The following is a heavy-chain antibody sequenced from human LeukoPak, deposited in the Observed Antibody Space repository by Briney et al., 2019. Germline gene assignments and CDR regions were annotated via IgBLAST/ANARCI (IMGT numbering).Heavy chain of an antibody. Sequence: ESGPALVKPTQILTLTCTFSGFSLRTSGVGVGWIRQPPGKALEWLALIYWNDDKNYSPSLKSRLTITRDTSKNQVVLTMTNMDPVDTATYYCAHRQIVVVPAALVHDAFDIWGQGTMVTVSS. CDR2: IYWNDDK. CDR1: GFSLRTSGVG. D-gene: IGHD2-2*01. V-gene: IGHV2-5*01. CDR3: AHRQIVVVPAALVHDAFDI. J-gene: IGHJ3*02.